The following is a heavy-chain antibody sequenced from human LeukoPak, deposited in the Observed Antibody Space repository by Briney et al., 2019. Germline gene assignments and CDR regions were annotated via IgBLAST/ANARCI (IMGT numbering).Heavy chain of an antibody. CDR1: GGTFSSYA. V-gene: IGHV1-69*04. CDR3: ARGRRGTAMGSFDY. J-gene: IGHJ4*02. CDR2: IIPILGIA. D-gene: IGHD5-18*01. Sequence: SVKVSCKASGGTFSSYAISWVRQAPGQGLEWMGRIIPILGIANYAQKFQGRVTITADKSTSTAYMELSSLRSEDTAVYYCARGRRGTAMGSFDYWGQGTLVTVSS.